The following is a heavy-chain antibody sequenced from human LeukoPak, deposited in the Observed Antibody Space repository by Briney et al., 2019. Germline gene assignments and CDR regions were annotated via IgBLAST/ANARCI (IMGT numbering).Heavy chain of an antibody. V-gene: IGHV5-51*01. D-gene: IGHD1-7*01. CDR1: GYSFTSYS. Sequence: GESLKISCKGSGYSFTSYSIGWVRQMPGKGLEWMVIIYPGDSDTRYSPSFQGQVTISADKSISTAYLQWSSLKASDTAMYYCARQTGTTYYYYYGMDVWGQGTTVTVSS. CDR3: ARQTGTTYYYYYGMDV. CDR2: IYPGDSDT. J-gene: IGHJ6*02.